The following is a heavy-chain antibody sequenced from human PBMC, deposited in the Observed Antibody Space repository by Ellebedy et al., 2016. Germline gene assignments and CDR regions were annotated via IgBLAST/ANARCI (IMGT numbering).Heavy chain of an antibody. V-gene: IGHV3-72*01. Sequence: GESLKISXVVSGFTFSDYYMDWVRQAPGKGLEWVARTRNKANSYSTEYAASVKGRFTISRDESMNSLHLQMNSLTTEDTAVYYCARAGDGDDYWGQGTLVTVSS. CDR3: ARAGDGDDY. CDR1: GFTFSDYY. CDR2: TRNKANSYST. D-gene: IGHD5-24*01. J-gene: IGHJ4*02.